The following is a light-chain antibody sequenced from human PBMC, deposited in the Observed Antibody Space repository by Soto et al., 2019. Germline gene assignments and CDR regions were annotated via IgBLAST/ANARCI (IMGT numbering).Light chain of an antibody. CDR1: SSNIGSNT. CDR2: SNN. V-gene: IGLV1-44*01. J-gene: IGLJ2*01. Sequence: QSVLTQSPSASGTPGQRVTISCSGSSSNIGSNTVNWYQQLPGTAPTLLIYSNNQRPSGVPDRFSGSKSGTSASLAISGLQSEDEADYHCAAWDDSLNALVFGGGTKLTVL. CDR3: AAWDDSLNALV.